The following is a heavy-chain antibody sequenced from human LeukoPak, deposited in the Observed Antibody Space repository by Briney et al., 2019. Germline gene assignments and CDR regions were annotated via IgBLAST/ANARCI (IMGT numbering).Heavy chain of an antibody. Sequence: GASVKVSCKASGYTFTGYYMHWVQQAPGQGLEWMGWINPNSGGTNYAQKFQGRVTMTRDTSISTAYMELSRLRSDDTAVYYCAREASGYYYDSSGYYRGWFDPWGQGTLVTVSS. CDR1: GYTFTGYY. V-gene: IGHV1-2*02. CDR2: INPNSGGT. CDR3: AREASGYYYDSSGYYRGWFDP. D-gene: IGHD3-22*01. J-gene: IGHJ5*02.